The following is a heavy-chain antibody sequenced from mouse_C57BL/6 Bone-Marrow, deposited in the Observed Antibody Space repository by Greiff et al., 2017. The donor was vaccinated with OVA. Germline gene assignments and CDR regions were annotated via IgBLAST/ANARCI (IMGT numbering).Heavy chain of an antibody. CDR1: GFTFSDYY. CDR2: ISNGGGST. V-gene: IGHV5-12*01. J-gene: IGHJ4*01. D-gene: IGHD1-1*01. Sequence: EVKVVESGGGLVQPGGSLKLSCAASGFTFSDYYMYWVRQTPEKRLEWVAYISNGGGSTYYPDTVKGRFTISRDNAKNTLYLQMSRLKSEDTAMYYCARHGTTDPLYAMDYWGQGTSVTVSS. CDR3: ARHGTTDPLYAMDY.